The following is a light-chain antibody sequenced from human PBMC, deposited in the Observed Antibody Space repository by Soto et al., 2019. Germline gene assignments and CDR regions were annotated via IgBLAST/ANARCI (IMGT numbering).Light chain of an antibody. V-gene: IGLV2-14*01. Sequence: QSALTQPASVSGSPGQSITISCTGTSSDVGGYNYVSWYQQHPGKAPKLMIYEVSNRPSGVSNRFSGSKSGNTASLTISRLLAEDEADYYCSSYTSSSTRVFGGGTQLTVL. CDR3: SSYTSSSTRV. CDR1: SSDVGGYNY. CDR2: EVS. J-gene: IGLJ3*02.